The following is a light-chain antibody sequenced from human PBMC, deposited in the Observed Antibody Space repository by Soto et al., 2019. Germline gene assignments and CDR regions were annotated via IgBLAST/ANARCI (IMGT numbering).Light chain of an antibody. V-gene: IGLV2-14*01. CDR2: AVS. J-gene: IGLJ1*01. CDR1: SSDVGASIF. Sequence: QSVLTQPASVSGSPGQSITISCTGTSSDVGASIFVSWYQQHPGKAPKLMIYAVSSRPSGASYRFSGSKSGNTASLTISGLQAEDEADYYCSSYTTNSSYVFGPGTKVTVL. CDR3: SSYTTNSSYV.